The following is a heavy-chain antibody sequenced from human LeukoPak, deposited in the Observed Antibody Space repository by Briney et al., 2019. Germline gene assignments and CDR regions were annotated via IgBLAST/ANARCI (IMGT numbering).Heavy chain of an antibody. CDR3: ARVEWELLGAFDI. D-gene: IGHD1-26*01. CDR2: ISSSGSTI. J-gene: IGHJ3*02. V-gene: IGHV3-11*01. Sequence: GGSLRLSCAASGFTFSDYYMSRIRQAPGKGLEWVSYISSSGSTIYYADSVKGRFTISRDNAKNSLYPQMNSLRAEDTAVYYCARVEWELLGAFDIWGQGTMVTVSS. CDR1: GFTFSDYY.